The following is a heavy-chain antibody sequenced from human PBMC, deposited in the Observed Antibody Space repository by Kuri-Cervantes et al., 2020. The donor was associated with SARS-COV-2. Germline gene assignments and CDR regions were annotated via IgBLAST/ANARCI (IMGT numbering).Heavy chain of an antibody. D-gene: IGHD5-12*01. J-gene: IGHJ4*02. V-gene: IGHV4-30-4*01. CDR3: ARDRISGYLYFLDY. CDR1: GDSISSGDYY. CDR2: IYYSGTT. Sequence: SETLSLTCTGSGDSISSGDYYWSWIRQPPGKGREWIGFIYYSGTTSYNPSLMSRVTMSVDTSKNQFSLKLSSVIAADTAVYYCARDRISGYLYFLDYWGRGTLVTVSS.